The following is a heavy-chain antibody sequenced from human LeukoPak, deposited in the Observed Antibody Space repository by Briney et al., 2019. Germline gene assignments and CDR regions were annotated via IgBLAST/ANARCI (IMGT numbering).Heavy chain of an antibody. CDR2: ISYDGSNK. D-gene: IGHD5-18*01. CDR1: GFTFSSYG. CDR3: ATPGGYSYGYGY. V-gene: IGHV3-30*03. J-gene: IGHJ4*02. Sequence: PGGSLRLSCAASGFTFSSYGMPWVRQAPGKGLEWVAVISYDGSNKYYADSVKGRFTISRDNSKNTLYLQMNSLRAEDTAVYYCATPGGYSYGYGYWGQGTLVTVSS.